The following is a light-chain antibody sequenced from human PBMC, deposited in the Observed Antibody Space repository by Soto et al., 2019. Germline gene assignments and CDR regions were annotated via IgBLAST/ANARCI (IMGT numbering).Light chain of an antibody. CDR3: QQYGGSPRT. CDR1: HSVSSSS. CDR2: DAS. V-gene: IGKV3-20*01. Sequence: EIVLTQSPGTLSFSPGERATLSCRASHSVSSSSLAWYQQKRGQAPRLLIHDASSRATGIPDRFSGSGSGTDFTLTISRLEPEDFAVYYCQQYGGSPRTFGQGTRLEIK. J-gene: IGKJ5*01.